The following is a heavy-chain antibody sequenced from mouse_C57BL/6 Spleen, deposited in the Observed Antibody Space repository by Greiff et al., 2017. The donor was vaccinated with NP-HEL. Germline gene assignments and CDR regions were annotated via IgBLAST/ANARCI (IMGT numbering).Heavy chain of an antibody. J-gene: IGHJ3*01. CDR1: GFSLSTSGMG. Sequence: QVTLKESGPGILQSSQTLSLTCSFSGFSLSTSGMGVSWIRQPSGKGLEWLAHIYWDDDKRYNPSLKSRLTISKDTSRNQVFLKITSVDTADTATYYCARVVLYDYDSWFAYWGQGTLVTVSA. V-gene: IGHV8-12*01. D-gene: IGHD2-4*01. CDR3: ARVVLYDYDSWFAY. CDR2: IYWDDDK.